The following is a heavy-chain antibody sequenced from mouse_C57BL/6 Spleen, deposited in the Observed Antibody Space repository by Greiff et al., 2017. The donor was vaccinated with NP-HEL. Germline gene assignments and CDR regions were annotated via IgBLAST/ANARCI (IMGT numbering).Heavy chain of an antibody. Sequence: EVKVVESGGGLVQPGGSLKLSCAASGFTFSDYYMYWVRQTPEKRLEWVAYISNGGGSTYYPDTVKGRFTISRDNAKNTLYLQMSRLKSEDTAMYYCARQGYSNYWYFDVWGTGTTGTVSS. V-gene: IGHV5-12*01. CDR3: ARQGYSNYWYFDV. CDR1: GFTFSDYY. J-gene: IGHJ1*03. CDR2: ISNGGGST. D-gene: IGHD2-5*01.